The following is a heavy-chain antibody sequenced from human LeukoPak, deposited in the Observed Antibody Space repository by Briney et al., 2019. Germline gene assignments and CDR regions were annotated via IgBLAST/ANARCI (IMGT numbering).Heavy chain of an antibody. D-gene: IGHD1-7*01. V-gene: IGHV4-31*03. J-gene: IGHJ5*02. CDR3: ARAENYRSYWFDP. CDR2: IYYSGST. CDR1: GGSIRSSYYY. Sequence: ASETLSLTCTVSGGSIRSSYYYWSWIRQHPGKGLEWVGYIYYSGSTYYNPSFKSRVTISVDTSKNQFSLKLSSVTAADTAVYYCARAENYRSYWFDPWGQGTLVTVSS.